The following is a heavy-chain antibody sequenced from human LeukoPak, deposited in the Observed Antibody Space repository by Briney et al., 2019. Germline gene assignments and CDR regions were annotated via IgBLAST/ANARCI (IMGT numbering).Heavy chain of an antibody. D-gene: IGHD3-22*01. CDR2: INPNSGGT. V-gene: IGHV1-2*02. Sequence: ASVKVSCKASGYTFTGYYMHWVRQAPGQGLEWMGWINPNSGGTNYAQKFQGRVTMTRDTSISTAYMELSRLRSDDTAVYYCARGPYYYDSSGYYGPKEYFQHWGQGTLVTVSS. CDR1: GYTFTGYY. CDR3: ARGPYYYDSSGYYGPKEYFQH. J-gene: IGHJ1*01.